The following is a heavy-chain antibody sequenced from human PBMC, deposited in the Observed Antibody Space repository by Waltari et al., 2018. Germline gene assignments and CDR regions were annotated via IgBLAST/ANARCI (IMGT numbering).Heavy chain of an antibody. Sequence: QVQLVQSGAEVKKPGASVKVSCKASGYTFTGYYMHWVRQAPGQGLEWMGWINPNSGGTNYAQKFQGRVTMTRDTSISTAYMELSRLRSDDTAMYYCARDQVDYGDYGGSFDYWGQGTLVTVSS. CDR2: INPNSGGT. J-gene: IGHJ4*02. D-gene: IGHD4-17*01. CDR3: ARDQVDYGDYGGSFDY. CDR1: GYTFTGYY. V-gene: IGHV1-2*02.